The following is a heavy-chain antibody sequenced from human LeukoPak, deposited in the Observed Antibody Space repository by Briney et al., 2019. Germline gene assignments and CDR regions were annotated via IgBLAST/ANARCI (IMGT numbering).Heavy chain of an antibody. CDR2: ISAYNSNT. CDR1: GYTFTSYG. V-gene: IGHV1-18*01. CDR3: ARDRSPGYSGYVPSYY. J-gene: IGHJ4*02. D-gene: IGHD5-12*01. Sequence: ASVKVSCKASGYTFTSYGISWVRQAPGQGLEWVGWISAYNSNTNYAQKLQGRVTMTTDTSTSTAYMELRSLRSDDTAVYYCARDRSPGYSGYVPSYYWGQGTLVTVSS.